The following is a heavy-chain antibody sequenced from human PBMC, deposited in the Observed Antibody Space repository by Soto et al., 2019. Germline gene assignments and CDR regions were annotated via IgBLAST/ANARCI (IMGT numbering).Heavy chain of an antibody. CDR1: GFTLSSYS. CDR2: ISGSGGTI. Sequence: EVQLVESGGGLVQPGGSLRLSCAASGFTLSSYSIHWVRQAPGKGLEWVSYISGSGGTIYYADSVKGRFTISRDNAKNSLSGQMNSLRDEDTAVYFCARETGLRSSGWSYYFDFWGQGTLVTVSS. D-gene: IGHD6-19*01. J-gene: IGHJ4*02. V-gene: IGHV3-48*02. CDR3: ARETGLRSSGWSYYFDF.